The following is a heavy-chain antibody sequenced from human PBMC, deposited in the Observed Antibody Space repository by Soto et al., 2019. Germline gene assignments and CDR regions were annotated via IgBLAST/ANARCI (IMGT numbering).Heavy chain of an antibody. CDR3: ARSQGSSTSLESYYYYYYGMDV. Sequence: QVQLVQSGAEVKKPGSSVKVSCTASGGTFSSYAISWVRQAPGQGLEWMGGIIPISETTNYAQKFQGRVTITADESKSPAYMELSSLRSDDTAVYYCARSQGSSTSLESYYYYYYGMDVWGQGTTVTVSS. V-gene: IGHV1-69*01. D-gene: IGHD2-2*01. CDR1: GGTFSSYA. J-gene: IGHJ6*02. CDR2: IIPISETT.